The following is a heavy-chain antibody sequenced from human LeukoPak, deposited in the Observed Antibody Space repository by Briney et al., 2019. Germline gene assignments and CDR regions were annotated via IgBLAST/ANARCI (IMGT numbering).Heavy chain of an antibody. V-gene: IGHV4-38-2*02. J-gene: IGHJ4*02. CDR1: DFSISSGYY. D-gene: IGHD4-17*01. CDR3: ARGHGDYDY. CDR2: VYHSGTT. Sequence: SETLSLTCTVSDFSISSGYYWGWIRQPPGKGLEWIGSVYHSGTTYYNPSLKSRVTISIDTSKNQFSLKLNSVTAADTAVYYCARGHGDYDYWGQGTLVTVSS.